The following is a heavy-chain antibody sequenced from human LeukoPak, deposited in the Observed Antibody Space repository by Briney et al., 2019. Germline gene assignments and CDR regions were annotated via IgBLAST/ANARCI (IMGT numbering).Heavy chain of an antibody. Sequence: GGSLRLSCAASGFTFSSYAMHWVRQAPGKGLEWVAVISYDGSNKYYADSVKGRSTISRDNSKNTLYLQMNSLRAEDTAVYYCARGLVLVPIYNWFDPWGQGTLVTVSS. V-gene: IGHV3-30-3*01. CDR3: ARGLVLVPIYNWFDP. CDR2: ISYDGSNK. J-gene: IGHJ5*02. CDR1: GFTFSSYA. D-gene: IGHD6-13*01.